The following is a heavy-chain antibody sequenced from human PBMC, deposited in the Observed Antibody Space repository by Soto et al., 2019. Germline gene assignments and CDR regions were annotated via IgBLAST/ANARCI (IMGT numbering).Heavy chain of an antibody. CDR2: IFPRDSDT. V-gene: IGHV5-51*01. Sequence: LRESLKISCKGSGYSFTTYWISWVRQMPGKGLEWVGIIFPRDSDTKYSPSFQGQVTFSADKSINTAYLHWNSLKASDTAIYYCARHAQERMDACVPGFYYGVDVWGQGTTVTVSS. D-gene: IGHD3-10*02. J-gene: IGHJ6*01. CDR1: GYSFTTYW. CDR3: ARHAQERMDACVPGFYYGVDV.